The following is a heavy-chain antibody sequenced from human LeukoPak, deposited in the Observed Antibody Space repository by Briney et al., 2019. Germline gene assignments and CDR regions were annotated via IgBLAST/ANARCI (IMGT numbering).Heavy chain of an antibody. CDR3: ASPGGYYFEAFDI. V-gene: IGHV3-74*01. D-gene: IGHD2/OR15-2a*01. CDR1: GFTFSSHW. Sequence: GGSLRLSCAASGFTFSSHWMRWVRHAPGKGLVWVSHINRDGSSTSYADSVKGRFTISRDSAKNTLYLQMNSLRAEDTAVYYCASPGGYYFEAFDIWGQGTKVTVSS. J-gene: IGHJ3*02. CDR2: INRDGSST.